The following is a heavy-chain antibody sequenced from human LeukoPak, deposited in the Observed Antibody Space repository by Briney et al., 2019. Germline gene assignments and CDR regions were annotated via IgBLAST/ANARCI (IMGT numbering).Heavy chain of an antibody. CDR2: IYYSGST. J-gene: IGHJ3*02. D-gene: IGHD3-22*01. V-gene: IGHV4-59*01. Sequence: SETLSLTCAVSGGSISTYYWNWIRQPPGKGLEWIGYIYYSGSTNYNPSLKSRVTISVDTSKNQFSLKLSSVTAADTAVYYCARLWYYYDSSGYYPSEAFDIWGQGTMVTVSS. CDR3: ARLWYYYDSSGYYPSEAFDI. CDR1: GGSISTYY.